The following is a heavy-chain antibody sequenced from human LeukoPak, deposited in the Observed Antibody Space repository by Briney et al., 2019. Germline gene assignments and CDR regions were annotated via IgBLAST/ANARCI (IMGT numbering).Heavy chain of an antibody. CDR2: FDPEDGET. J-gene: IGHJ5*02. Sequence: ASVKVSCKVSGYTLTELSMHWVRQAPGKGREWMGGFDPEDGETIYAQKFQGRVTMTEDTSTDTAYMELSRLRSEDTDVYYCATSPERSISWFDPWGQGTLVTVSS. CDR1: GYTLTELS. D-gene: IGHD1-1*01. V-gene: IGHV1-24*01. CDR3: ATSPERSISWFDP.